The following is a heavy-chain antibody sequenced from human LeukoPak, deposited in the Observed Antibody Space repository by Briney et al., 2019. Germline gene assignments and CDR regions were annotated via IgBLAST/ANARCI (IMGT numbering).Heavy chain of an antibody. CDR3: ARSFCTSTSCHNDY. CDR2: IWYDGSYK. D-gene: IGHD2-2*02. CDR1: GFTLSTYG. Sequence: GGSLRLSCAASGFTLSTYGMHWVRQAPGKGLEWVAIIWYDGSYKYYADSVKGRFTISRDNSKNTLYLQMNSLRVEDTAVYYCARSFCTSTSCHNDYWGQGTLVAVTS. J-gene: IGHJ4*02. V-gene: IGHV3-33*01.